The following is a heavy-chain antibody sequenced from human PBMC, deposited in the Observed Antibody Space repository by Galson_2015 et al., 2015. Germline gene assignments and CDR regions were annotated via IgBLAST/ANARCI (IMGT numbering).Heavy chain of an antibody. CDR1: GGSISSYY. Sequence: ETLSLTCTVSGGSISSYYWSWIRQPPGKGLEWIGYIYYSGSTNYNPSLKSRVTISVDTSKNQFSLKLSSVTAADTAVYYCARTVVPARGWFDPWGQGTLVTVSS. D-gene: IGHD2-2*01. CDR3: ARTVVPARGWFDP. V-gene: IGHV4-59*01. J-gene: IGHJ5*02. CDR2: IYYSGST.